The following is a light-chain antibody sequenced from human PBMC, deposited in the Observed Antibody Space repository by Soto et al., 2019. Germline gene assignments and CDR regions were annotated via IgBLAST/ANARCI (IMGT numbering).Light chain of an antibody. V-gene: IGKV1-39*01. Sequence: DIQMTQSPSSLSASVGDRVTITCRASQSISSNLNWYQQKPGKAPKLLIYTAASLQSGVPSRFGGSGSGTDFTLTIASLQLEDFATYYCQQSNSLPPTFGQGTKVEIK. J-gene: IGKJ1*01. CDR1: QSISSN. CDR2: TAA. CDR3: QQSNSLPPT.